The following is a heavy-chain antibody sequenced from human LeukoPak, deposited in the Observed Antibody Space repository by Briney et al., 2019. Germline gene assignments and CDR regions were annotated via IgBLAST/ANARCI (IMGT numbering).Heavy chain of an antibody. V-gene: IGHV4-59*01. CDR1: GGSISSYY. CDR2: IYYSGST. Sequence: SETLSLACTVSGGSISSYYWSWIRQPPGKGLEWIGYIYYSGSTNYNPSLKSRVTISVDTSKNQFSLKLSSVTAADTAVYYCARVATDAFDIWGQGTMVTVSS. J-gene: IGHJ3*02. D-gene: IGHD5-12*01. CDR3: ARVATDAFDI.